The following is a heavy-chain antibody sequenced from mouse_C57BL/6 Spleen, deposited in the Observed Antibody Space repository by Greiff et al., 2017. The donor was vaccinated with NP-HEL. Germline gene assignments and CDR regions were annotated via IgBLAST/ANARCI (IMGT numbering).Heavy chain of an antibody. V-gene: IGHV5-17*01. CDR2: ISSGSSTI. CDR3: ASLRSENYFDY. J-gene: IGHJ2*01. D-gene: IGHD1-1*01. Sequence: DVMLVESGGGLVKPGGSLKLSCAASGFTFSDYGMHWVRQAPEKGLEWVAYISSGSSTIYYADTVKGRFTISRDNAKNTLFLQMTSLRSEDTAMYYCASLRSENYFDYWGQGTTLTVSS. CDR1: GFTFSDYG.